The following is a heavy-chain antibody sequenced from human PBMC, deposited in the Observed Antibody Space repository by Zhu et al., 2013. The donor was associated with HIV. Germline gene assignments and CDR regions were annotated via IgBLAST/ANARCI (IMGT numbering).Heavy chain of an antibody. CDR2: IYSGGST. V-gene: IGHV3-53*02. D-gene: IGHD2-21*01. CDR3: ARGDCGGDCYSKDPPNY. Sequence: EVQLVETGGGLIQPGGSLRLSCAASGFTVSSNYMSWVRQAPGKGLEWVSVIYSGGSTYYADSVKGRFTISRDNSKNTLYLQMNSLRAEDTAVYYCARGDCGGDCYSKDPPNYWGQGTLVTVSS. J-gene: IGHJ4*02. CDR1: GFTVSSNY.